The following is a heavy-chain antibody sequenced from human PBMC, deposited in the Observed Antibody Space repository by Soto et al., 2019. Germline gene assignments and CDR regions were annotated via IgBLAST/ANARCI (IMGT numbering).Heavy chain of an antibody. CDR3: ARVRGVRSGWFDP. CDR2: INHSGST. D-gene: IGHD3-10*01. J-gene: IGHJ5*02. Sequence: LSLTCAVYGGSFSGYYWSWIRQPPGKGLEWIGEINHSGSTNYNPSLKSRVTISVDTSKNQFSLKLSSVTAADTAVYYCARVRGVRSGWFDPWGQGTLVTVST. V-gene: IGHV4-34*01. CDR1: GGSFSGYY.